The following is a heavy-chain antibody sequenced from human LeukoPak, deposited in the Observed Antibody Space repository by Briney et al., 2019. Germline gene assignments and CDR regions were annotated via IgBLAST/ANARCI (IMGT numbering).Heavy chain of an antibody. CDR2: ISGSGGST. CDR3: AKGRLEPLYFDY. CDR1: GFTFSSYA. J-gene: IGHJ4*02. V-gene: IGHV3-23*01. D-gene: IGHD1-1*01. Sequence: PGGSLRLSCAASGFTFSSYAMSWVRQAPGKGLEWVSAISGSGGSTYYADSVKGRFTISRDNSKNTLYLQMNSLRPDDTAVYYCAKGRLEPLYFDYYGQGTLVTVSS.